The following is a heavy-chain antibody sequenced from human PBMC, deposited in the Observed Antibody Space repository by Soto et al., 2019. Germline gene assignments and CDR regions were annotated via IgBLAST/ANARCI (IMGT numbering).Heavy chain of an antibody. Sequence: QAQLQESGPGLVKPSETLSLTCTVSGGSVSSDSYYWSWIRQPPGKGLEWIGYIYYSGGTSYNPSLESRVTISVDTSKNQFSLKLSSVTAADTAVYYCARGLVGPTTSFDPWGQGTLVTVSS. CDR2: IYYSGGT. CDR1: GGSVSSDSYY. V-gene: IGHV4-61*01. D-gene: IGHD1-26*01. J-gene: IGHJ5*02. CDR3: ARGLVGPTTSFDP.